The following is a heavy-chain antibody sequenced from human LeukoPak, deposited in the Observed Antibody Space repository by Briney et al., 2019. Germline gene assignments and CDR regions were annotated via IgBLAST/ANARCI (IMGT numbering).Heavy chain of an antibody. CDR1: GYTFTSYD. J-gene: IGHJ4*02. Sequence: ASVKVSCKASGYTFTSYDINWVRQATGQGLEWMGWMNPNSGNTGYAQKFQGRVTITRNTSISTAYMELSSLRSEDTAVYYSAREPGYYDSSGPALDYWGQGTLVTVSS. V-gene: IGHV1-8*03. CDR2: MNPNSGNT. CDR3: AREPGYYDSSGPALDY. D-gene: IGHD3-22*01.